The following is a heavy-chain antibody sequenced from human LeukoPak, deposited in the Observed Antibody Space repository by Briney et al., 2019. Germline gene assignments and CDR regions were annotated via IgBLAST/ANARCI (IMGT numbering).Heavy chain of an antibody. CDR3: ARGLVDTAMVFDY. CDR1: GGSISSYY. V-gene: IGHV4-59*01. Sequence: SETLSLTCTVSGGSISSYYWSWIRQPPGKGLEWIGYIYYSGSTNYNPSLKSRVTISVDTSKNQFSLKLSSVTAADTAVYYCARGLVDTAMVFDYWGQGTLVTFSS. CDR2: IYYSGST. D-gene: IGHD5-18*01. J-gene: IGHJ4*02.